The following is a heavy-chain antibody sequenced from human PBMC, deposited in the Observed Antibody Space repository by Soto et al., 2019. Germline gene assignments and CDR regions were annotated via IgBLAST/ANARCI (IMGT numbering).Heavy chain of an antibody. J-gene: IGHJ4*02. CDR2: IYYSGST. CDR3: ARERPIEGYFDY. CDR1: GCSISSYY. Sequence: SETLSLTCTVSGCSISSYYWSWIRQPPGKGLEWIGYIYYSGSTNYNPSLKSRVTISVDTSKNQFSLKLSSVTAADTAVYYCARERPIEGYFDYWGQGTLVTVSS. V-gene: IGHV4-59*01.